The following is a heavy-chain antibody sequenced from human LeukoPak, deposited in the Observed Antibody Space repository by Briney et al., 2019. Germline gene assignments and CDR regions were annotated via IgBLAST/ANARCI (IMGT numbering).Heavy chain of an antibody. CDR2: INSDGSST. D-gene: IGHD3-3*01. CDR3: ARVSTDFWSGYYDYYYYGMDV. J-gene: IGHJ6*02. CDR1: GFTFSSYW. Sequence: GGSLRLSCAASGFTFSSYWMHWVRQAPGKGLVWVSRINSDGSSTSYADSVKGRFTISRDNAKNTLYLQMNSLRAEDTAVYYCARVSTDFWSGYYDYYYYGMDVWGQGTTVTVSS. V-gene: IGHV3-74*01.